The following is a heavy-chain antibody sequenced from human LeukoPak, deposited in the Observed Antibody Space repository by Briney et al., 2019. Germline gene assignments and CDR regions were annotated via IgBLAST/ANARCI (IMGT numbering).Heavy chain of an antibody. J-gene: IGHJ4*02. V-gene: IGHV3-30*14. CDR1: GFTFSSYA. CDR2: ISYDGSNK. D-gene: IGHD3-16*01. Sequence: GGSLRLSCAASGFTFSSYAMHWVRQAPGKGLEWVAVISYDGSNKYYADSVKGRFTISRDNSKNTLYLQMSSLRAEDTAVYYCVKETFTVTSPFDYWGQGTLVTVSS. CDR3: VKETFTVTSPFDY.